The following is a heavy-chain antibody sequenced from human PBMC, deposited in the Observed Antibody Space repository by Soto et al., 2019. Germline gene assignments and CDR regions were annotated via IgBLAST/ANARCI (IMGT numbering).Heavy chain of an antibody. J-gene: IGHJ4*02. D-gene: IGHD2-15*01. V-gene: IGHV4-4*07. CDR2: IHTREGT. CDR1: GGSINDYY. CDR3: ARALSASGGLYFDS. Sequence: QVQLKESGPGLVKPSETLSLTCTVSGGSINDYYWSWIRQPAGQGLEWIGRIHTREGTNRNPSLKSRVTMSVETSNHQSSLNLNSLTAADTAVYYCARALSASGGLYFDSWGQGPLVTVSS.